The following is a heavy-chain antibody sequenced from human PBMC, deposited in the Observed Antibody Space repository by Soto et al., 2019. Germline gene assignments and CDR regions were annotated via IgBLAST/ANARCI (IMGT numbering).Heavy chain of an antibody. Sequence: GASVKVSCKASGGTFSSYAISWVRQAPGQGLEWMGGIIPIFGTANYAQKFQGRVTITADESTSTAYMELSSLRSEDTAVYYCARDRPGYSSSWYRSDYHYGMDVWGQGTTVTVSS. J-gene: IGHJ6*02. V-gene: IGHV1-69*13. CDR3: ARDRPGYSSSWYRSDYHYGMDV. CDR2: IIPIFGTA. CDR1: GGTFSSYA. D-gene: IGHD6-13*01.